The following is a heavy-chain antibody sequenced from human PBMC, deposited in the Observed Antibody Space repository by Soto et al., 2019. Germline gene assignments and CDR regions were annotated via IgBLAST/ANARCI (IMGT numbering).Heavy chain of an antibody. CDR1: GASISSSSSY. CDR2: INYSGST. Sequence: LQLQESGPGLVKPSETLSLTCTVSGASISSSSSYWGWIRQPPGKGLEWIGSINYSGSTYYNPSLKGRITISVDTSNNQFSLKLSSVTAADTAVYFCAKTGFWSDYRVADYWGQGTLVTVSS. J-gene: IGHJ4*02. CDR3: AKTGFWSDYRVADY. D-gene: IGHD3-3*01. V-gene: IGHV4-39*01.